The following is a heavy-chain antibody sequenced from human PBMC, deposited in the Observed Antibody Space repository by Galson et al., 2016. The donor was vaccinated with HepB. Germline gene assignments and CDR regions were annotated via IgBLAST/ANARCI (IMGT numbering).Heavy chain of an antibody. Sequence: SETLSLTCGVLGGSLGANYWSWIRQAPGKGLEWIGEIRPNGATNYNPSLKSRITMSLDASKNEFTLNLASVTAADTAVYYCARGGTWLTYCGYWGQGTLVTVSS. D-gene: IGHD2-21*01. V-gene: IGHV4-34*01. CDR1: GGSLGANY. CDR3: ARGGTWLTYCGY. J-gene: IGHJ4*02. CDR2: IRPNGAT.